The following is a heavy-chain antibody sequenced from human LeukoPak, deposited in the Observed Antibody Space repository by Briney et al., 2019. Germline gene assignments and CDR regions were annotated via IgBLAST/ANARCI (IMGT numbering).Heavy chain of an antibody. CDR1: GFTFSSYA. CDR3: AKDTPHSYYYDSSGDTDY. D-gene: IGHD3-22*01. V-gene: IGHV3-23*01. CDR2: IRGSGGST. Sequence: GGSLRLSWEASGFTFSSYAMSWVRQAPGRGREWASVIRGSGGSTYYADSVKGGFTISRDNSKNTLYLQMNSLRAEDTAVYYCAKDTPHSYYYDSSGDTDYWGQGTLVTVSS. J-gene: IGHJ4*02.